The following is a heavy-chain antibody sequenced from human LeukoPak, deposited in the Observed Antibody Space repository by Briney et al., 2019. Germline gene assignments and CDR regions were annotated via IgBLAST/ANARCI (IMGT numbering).Heavy chain of an antibody. J-gene: IGHJ4*02. CDR1: GFTFSSYG. Sequence: GGSLRLSCAASGFTFSSYGMHWVRQAPGKGLEWVAVIWYGGSNKYYADSVKGRFTISRDNSKNTLYLQMNSLRAEDTAVYYCARRGRYCSSTSCYIGEGGYYFDYWGQGTLVTVSS. CDR3: ARRGRYCSSTSCYIGEGGYYFDY. D-gene: IGHD2-2*02. V-gene: IGHV3-33*08. CDR2: IWYGGSNK.